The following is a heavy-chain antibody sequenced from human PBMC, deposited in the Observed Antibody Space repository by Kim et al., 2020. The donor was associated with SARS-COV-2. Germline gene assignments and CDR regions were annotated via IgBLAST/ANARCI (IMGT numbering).Heavy chain of an antibody. Sequence: ASVKVSCKASGYTFTSYSIGWVRQAPGQGLEWMGWISGYDGNTNYAQKVQGRVTMTIDTSTDTAYMELRSLRSDDTAVYYCARQISLCEVDVWGQGTTVTVSS. V-gene: IGHV1-18*01. CDR3: ARQISLCEVDV. D-gene: IGHD2-21*01. CDR2: ISGYDGNT. J-gene: IGHJ6*02. CDR1: GYTFTSYS.